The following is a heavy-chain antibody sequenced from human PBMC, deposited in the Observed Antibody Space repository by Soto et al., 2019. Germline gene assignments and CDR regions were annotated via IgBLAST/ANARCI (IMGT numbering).Heavy chain of an antibody. CDR2: INPNSGGT. J-gene: IGHJ6*02. CDR3: ARGGGPYSSSWYYYHYGMDV. Sequence: ASVKVSCKASGYTFTGYYMHWVRQAPGQGLEWMGWINPNSGGTNYAQKFQGRVTMTRGTSISTAYMELSRLRSDDTAVYYCARGGGPYSSSWYYYHYGMDVWGQGTTVTFSS. CDR1: GYTFTGYY. V-gene: IGHV1-2*02. D-gene: IGHD6-13*01.